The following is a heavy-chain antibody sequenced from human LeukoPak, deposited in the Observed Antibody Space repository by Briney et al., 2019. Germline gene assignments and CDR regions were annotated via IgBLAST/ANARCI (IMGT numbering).Heavy chain of an antibody. J-gene: IGHJ4*02. V-gene: IGHV4-59*08. CDR2: IYYSGST. D-gene: IGHD6-19*01. CDR1: GGSISSYY. CDR3: ARHSSYSSGRLGFGY. Sequence: SETLSLTCTVSGGSISSYYWSWIRQPPGKGLEWIGYIYYSGSTNYNPSLKSRVTISVDTSKNQFSLKLSSVTAADTAVYYCARHSSYSSGRLGFGYWGQGTLVTVSS.